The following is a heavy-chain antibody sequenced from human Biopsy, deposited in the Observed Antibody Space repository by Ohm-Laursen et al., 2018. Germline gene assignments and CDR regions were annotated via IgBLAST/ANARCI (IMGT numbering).Heavy chain of an antibody. CDR1: GSAFNLYE. Sequence: SLRLSCSASGSAFNLYEMNWVRQAPGKGMEWISYIYGGGSPVSYADSVKGRFTISRDNAQNSLYLHMNSLRAEDTAVYYCARLNSGTYDASDLWGQGTMVIVSS. D-gene: IGHD1-26*01. V-gene: IGHV3-48*03. CDR2: IYGGGSPV. J-gene: IGHJ3*01. CDR3: ARLNSGTYDASDL.